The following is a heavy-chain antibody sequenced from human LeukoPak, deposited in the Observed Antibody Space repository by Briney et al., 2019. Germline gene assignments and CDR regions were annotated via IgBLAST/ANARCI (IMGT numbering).Heavy chain of an antibody. CDR2: ISSSSSYM. J-gene: IGHJ4*02. V-gene: IGHV3-21*04. CDR1: GFIFSSYS. D-gene: IGHD4-11*01. CDR3: AKDFTMTTVTPGFPSATGN. Sequence: GGSLRLSCAASGFIFSSYSMNWVRQAPGKGLEWVSSISSSSSYMYYADSVKGRFTISRDNAKNTLYLQMNSLRAEDTAVYYCAKDFTMTTVTPGFPSATGNWGQGTLVTVSS.